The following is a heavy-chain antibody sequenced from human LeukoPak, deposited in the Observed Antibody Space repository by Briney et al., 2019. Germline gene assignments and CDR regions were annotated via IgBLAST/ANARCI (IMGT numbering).Heavy chain of an antibody. V-gene: IGHV1-2*02. CDR1: GYTFTGYY. D-gene: IGHD3-16*02. J-gene: IGHJ4*02. Sequence: ASVKVSCKASGYTFTGYYMHWVRQAPGEGLEWMGWINPNSGVTYYAQKFQGRVSMTRDTSISTAYMEVSRLRSDDSALYYCARLSTPNLYYFDYWGQGTLVTVSS. CDR2: INPNSGVT. CDR3: ARLSTPNLYYFDY.